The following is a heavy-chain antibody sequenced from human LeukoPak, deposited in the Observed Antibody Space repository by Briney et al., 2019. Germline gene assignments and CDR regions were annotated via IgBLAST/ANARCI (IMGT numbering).Heavy chain of an antibody. CDR1: GFTFSSYE. Sequence: PGGSLRLSCAASGFTFSSYEMNWVRQAPGKGLEWVSYISSSGSTIYYADSVKGRFTISRDNAKNSLYLQMNCLRAEDTAVYYCAREYGDYSFDYWGQGTLVTVSS. J-gene: IGHJ4*02. V-gene: IGHV3-48*03. CDR2: ISSSGSTI. CDR3: AREYGDYSFDY. D-gene: IGHD4-17*01.